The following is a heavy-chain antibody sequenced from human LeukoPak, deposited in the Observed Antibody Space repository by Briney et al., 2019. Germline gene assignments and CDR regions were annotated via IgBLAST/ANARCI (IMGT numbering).Heavy chain of an antibody. J-gene: IGHJ4*02. Sequence: PGGSLRLSCAASGFTFSTYAMHWVRQAPGKGLEYVSAISSNGGSTYYASSVKGRFTISRDSSKNTLYLQMGSLRAEDMAVYYCARAYNSGWTFDYWGQGTLVTVSS. D-gene: IGHD6-19*01. CDR3: ARAYNSGWTFDY. CDR2: ISSNGGST. V-gene: IGHV3-64*01. CDR1: GFTFSTYA.